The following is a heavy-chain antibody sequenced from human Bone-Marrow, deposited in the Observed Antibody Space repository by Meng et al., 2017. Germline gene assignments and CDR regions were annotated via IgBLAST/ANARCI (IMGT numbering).Heavy chain of an antibody. CDR3: ARVFSNRFNDF. V-gene: IGHV3-30*07. D-gene: IGHD6-13*01. CDR2: ISYDGSNK. Sequence: GESLKISCAASRFTFSSYAMYWVRQAPGKGLEWVAVISYDGSNKYYADSVKGRFTISRDNAKNSLFLQMDSLRAEDTAVYYCARVFSNRFNDFWGQGTLVTVSS. J-gene: IGHJ4*02. CDR1: RFTFSSYA.